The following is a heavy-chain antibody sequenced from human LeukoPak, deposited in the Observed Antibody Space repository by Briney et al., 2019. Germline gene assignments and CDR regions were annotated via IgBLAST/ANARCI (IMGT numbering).Heavy chain of an antibody. CDR1: GGTFSSYA. CDR2: TIPIFGTA. J-gene: IGHJ3*02. CDR3: ASSYGDYVFDAFDI. D-gene: IGHD4-17*01. Sequence: ASVKVSCKASGGTFSSYAISWVRQAPGQGLEWMGGTIPIFGTANYAQKFQGRVTITADKSTSTAYMELSSLRSEDTAVYYCASSYGDYVFDAFDIWGQGTTVTVSS. V-gene: IGHV1-69*06.